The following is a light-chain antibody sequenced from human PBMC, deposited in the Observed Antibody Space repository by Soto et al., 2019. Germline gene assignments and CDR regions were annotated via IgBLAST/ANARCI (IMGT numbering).Light chain of an antibody. Sequence: QSVLTQPPSVSGAPGQRVTISCTGSSSKVGAGYDVHWYQQLPGTAPKLLIYGNYNRPSGVPDRFSGSKSGTSASLAITGLQAVDEVDYYCQSYDNSLSNYVFGTGTKVTVL. CDR2: GNY. V-gene: IGLV1-40*01. CDR3: QSYDNSLSNYV. J-gene: IGLJ1*01. CDR1: SSKVGAGYD.